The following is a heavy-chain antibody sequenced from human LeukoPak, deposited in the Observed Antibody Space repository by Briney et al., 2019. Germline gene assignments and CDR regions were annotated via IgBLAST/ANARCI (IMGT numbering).Heavy chain of an antibody. J-gene: IGHJ3*02. CDR3: AREGGWFDAFDI. V-gene: IGHV3-7*01. CDR2: IKPNGIEK. Sequence: GGSLRLSCEGSGFTFSNYWMTWVRQAPGKGLEWVANIKPNGIEKHYADSVEGRFTISRDNAKNSLYLQMNSLRAEDTAVYYCAREGGWFDAFDIWGQGTMVTVSS. CDR1: GFTFSNYW. D-gene: IGHD6-19*01.